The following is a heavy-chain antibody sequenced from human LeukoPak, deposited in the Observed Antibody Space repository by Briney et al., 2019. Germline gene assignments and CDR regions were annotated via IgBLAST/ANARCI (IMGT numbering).Heavy chain of an antibody. CDR2: IYTSGST. CDR1: GGSISSGSYY. V-gene: IGHV4-61*02. Sequence: PSETLSLTCTVSGGSISSGSYYWSWIRQPAGKGLEWIGRIYTSGSTNYNPSLKSRVTISVDTSKNQFSLKLSSVTAADTAVYYCARDGVQWSGYFDYWGQGTLVTVSS. D-gene: IGHD3-3*01. CDR3: ARDGVQWSGYFDY. J-gene: IGHJ4*02.